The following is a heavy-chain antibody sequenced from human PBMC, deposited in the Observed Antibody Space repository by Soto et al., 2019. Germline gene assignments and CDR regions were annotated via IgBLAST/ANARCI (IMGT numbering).Heavy chain of an antibody. D-gene: IGHD4-17*01. J-gene: IGHJ4*02. CDR3: AKDLRPDGVWDFDY. Sequence: GGSLRLSCAASGFTFSSYTMNWVRQAPGKGLEWVSGINSGGRTYYADSVKGRFTISRDDSKNTLYLQIISLRAEDTAVYYCAKDLRPDGVWDFDYWGQGPLVTVSS. V-gene: IGHV3-23*01. CDR2: INSGGRT. CDR1: GFTFSSYT.